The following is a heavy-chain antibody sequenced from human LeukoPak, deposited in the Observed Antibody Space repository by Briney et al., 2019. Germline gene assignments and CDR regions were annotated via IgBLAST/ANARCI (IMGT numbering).Heavy chain of an antibody. V-gene: IGHV3-21*01. Sequence: PGGSLRLSCAASGFTFSSDSMNWVRQAPGKGLEWVSSISSSSSYIYYADSVKGRFTISRDNAKNSLYLQMNSLRAEDTAVYYCARDRAVGDCFDYWGQGTLVTVSS. CDR1: GFTFSSDS. CDR3: ARDRAVGDCFDY. J-gene: IGHJ4*02. D-gene: IGHD4-17*01. CDR2: ISSSSSYI.